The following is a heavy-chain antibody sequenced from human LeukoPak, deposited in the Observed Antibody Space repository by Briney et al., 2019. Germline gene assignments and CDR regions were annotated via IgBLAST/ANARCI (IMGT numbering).Heavy chain of an antibody. CDR3: ASLRGGSY. Sequence: PGGSLRLSCAASGYTFTNYWMTWVRQAPGKGLEWVANIGQDGGEKYYVDSVKGRFTISRDNTKDSLYLQMNSLGAEDTAPYYCASLRGGSYGGRGTLVTVSS. V-gene: IGHV3-7*01. D-gene: IGHD2-15*01. J-gene: IGHJ4*02. CDR2: IGQDGGEK. CDR1: GYTFTNYW.